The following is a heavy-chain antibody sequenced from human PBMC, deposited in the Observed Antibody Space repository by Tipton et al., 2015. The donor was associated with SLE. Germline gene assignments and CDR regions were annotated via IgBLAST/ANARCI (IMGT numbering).Heavy chain of an antibody. Sequence: TLSLTCTVSGGSISSSDYYWGWIRQPPGKGLEWIGTIYYSGSTYYNPSLKSRVTMSVDTSKNQFSLKLNSVTALDTALYYCATTPTGGYFDYWGQGTLVTVSS. V-gene: IGHV4-39*07. J-gene: IGHJ4*02. CDR3: ATTPTGGYFDY. CDR2: IYYSGST. CDR1: GGSISSSDYY. D-gene: IGHD4-23*01.